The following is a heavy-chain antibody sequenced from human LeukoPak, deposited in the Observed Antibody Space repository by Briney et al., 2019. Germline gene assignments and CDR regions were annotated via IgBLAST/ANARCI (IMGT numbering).Heavy chain of an antibody. J-gene: IGHJ4*02. Sequence: GGSLRLSCAASGFSFSNYWMSWVRQAPGKGLEWVASIKRDGSEKYYVDSVKGRFTISKDNSKNSLYLQMNSLRAEDTAVYYCARDPGSGYEEHFDYWGQGTLVTVSS. D-gene: IGHD5-12*01. CDR2: IKRDGSEK. CDR3: ARDPGSGYEEHFDY. V-gene: IGHV3-7*01. CDR1: GFSFSNYW.